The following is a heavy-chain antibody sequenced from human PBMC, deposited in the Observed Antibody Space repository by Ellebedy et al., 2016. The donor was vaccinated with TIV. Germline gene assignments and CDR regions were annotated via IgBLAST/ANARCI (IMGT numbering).Heavy chain of an antibody. V-gene: IGHV4-34*01. CDR2: IDHRGTT. Sequence: MPSETLSLTCAVYGGSFTSYYWSWIRQSPGKGLEWFGEIDHRGTTTYNPSLESRVIISVDTSKNQFSLKVRSVTAADTGIYYWARSGTYARSSLFDYWGQGNLVTVSS. CDR1: GGSFTSYY. D-gene: IGHD1-26*01. CDR3: ARSGTYARSSLFDY. J-gene: IGHJ4*02.